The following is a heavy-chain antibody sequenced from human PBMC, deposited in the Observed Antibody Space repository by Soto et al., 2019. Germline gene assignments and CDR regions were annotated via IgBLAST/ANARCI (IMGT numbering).Heavy chain of an antibody. D-gene: IGHD2-8*01. CDR3: AKNGQPPYYYYGMDV. CDR1: GYTFTRYG. J-gene: IGHJ6*02. CDR2: ISGYNGDT. Sequence: QGQLVQSGPEVKKPGASVKVSCKASGYTFTRYGISWVRQAPGQGLEWMGWISGYNGDTKYAQKCQGRVTMTIDTSTTTANMELRSLTSDDSAVYYCAKNGQPPYYYYGMDVWGQGTTVTVSS. V-gene: IGHV1-18*01.